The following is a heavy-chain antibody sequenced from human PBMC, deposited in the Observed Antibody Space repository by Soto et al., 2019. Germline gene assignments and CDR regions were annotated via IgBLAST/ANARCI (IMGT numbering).Heavy chain of an antibody. Sequence: LSGTSAVHGGCLRGYSWCWIRQPTGKGLEWIGGINHSGSTNYSPSLKCRVTISAETSKNQFSLKLRSVTAAYTAVYYCGPSFRWFDNWGQGTRVTVSS. CDR1: GGCLRGYS. J-gene: IGHJ4*02. CDR2: INHSGST. V-gene: IGHV4-34*01. CDR3: GPSFRWFDN.